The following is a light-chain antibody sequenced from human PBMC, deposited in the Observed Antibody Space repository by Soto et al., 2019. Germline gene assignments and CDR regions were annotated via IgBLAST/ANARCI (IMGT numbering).Light chain of an antibody. J-gene: IGKJ1*01. Sequence: EIVLTQSPAPLSSFPGDRVTLSCRARHSITTRLAWYQHRPGQAPRLLISQTSIRAAGIPARFSASGSGTDFTLTISDVQPEDFALYYCHQRQSWPRTFGQGTNVDI. V-gene: IGKV3-11*01. CDR3: HQRQSWPRT. CDR2: QTS. CDR1: HSITTR.